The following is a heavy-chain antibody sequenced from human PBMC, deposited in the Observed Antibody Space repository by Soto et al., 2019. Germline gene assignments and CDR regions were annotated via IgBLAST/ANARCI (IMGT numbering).Heavy chain of an antibody. V-gene: IGHV1-18*01. Sequence: QVQQVQSGAEVKRPGASAKVSCKASGYTFTSYGFSWVRQAPGQGLEWMGWISAYDGSTNYAQKFQGRVTMTTGTSTSTAYMELKSLRSDDTAVYYCARHNSQWPNWFDPWGQGTLVTVSS. CDR3: ARHNSQWPNWFDP. CDR2: ISAYDGST. D-gene: IGHD1-1*01. J-gene: IGHJ5*02. CDR1: GYTFTSYG.